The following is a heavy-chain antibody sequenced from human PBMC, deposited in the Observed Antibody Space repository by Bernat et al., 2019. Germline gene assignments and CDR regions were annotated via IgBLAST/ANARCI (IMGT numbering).Heavy chain of an antibody. V-gene: IGHV3-30*01. CDR2: ISYDGSNK. CDR1: GFTFSSYA. J-gene: IGHJ4*02. CDR3: ARDDYYGPDY. Sequence: VQLVESGGGLVQPGGSLRLSCAASGFTFSSYAMHWVRQAPGKGLEWVAVISYDGSNKYYADSVKGRFTISRDNSKNTLYLQMNSLRAEDTAVYYCARDDYYGPDYWGQGTLVTVSS. D-gene: IGHD3-10*01.